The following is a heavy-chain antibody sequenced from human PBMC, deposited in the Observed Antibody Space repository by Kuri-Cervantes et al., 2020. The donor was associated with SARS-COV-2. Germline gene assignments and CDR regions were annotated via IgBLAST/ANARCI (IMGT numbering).Heavy chain of an antibody. CDR3: ATFGGSYPKYYFDY. J-gene: IGHJ4*02. D-gene: IGHD1-26*01. V-gene: IGHV1-24*01. Sequence: ASVKVSCKVSGYTLTELSMHWVRQVPGKGLEWMGGFDPEDGETIYAQKFQGRVTMTEDTSTDTAYMELSSLRSEDTAVYYCATFGGSYPKYYFDYWGQGTLVTVSS. CDR1: GYTLTELS. CDR2: FDPEDGET.